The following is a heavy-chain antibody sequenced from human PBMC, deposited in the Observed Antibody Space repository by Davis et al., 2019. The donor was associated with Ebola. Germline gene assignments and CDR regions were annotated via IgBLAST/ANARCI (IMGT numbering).Heavy chain of an antibody. CDR3: AVTIAGGDGMDV. CDR2: ISPYSDNT. J-gene: IGHJ6*02. D-gene: IGHD6-13*01. CDR1: GYTFTSYG. V-gene: IGHV1-18*04. Sequence: ASVKVSCKASGYTFTSYGIIWVRQAPGQGLEWMGWISPYSDNTNYAQKLQDRVTMTTDTSTSTVYMDLRSLTSDDTAVYYCAVTIAGGDGMDVWGQGTTVTVSS.